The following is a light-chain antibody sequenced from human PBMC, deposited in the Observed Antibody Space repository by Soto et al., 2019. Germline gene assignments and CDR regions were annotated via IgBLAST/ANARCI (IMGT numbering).Light chain of an antibody. CDR2: GAS. V-gene: IGKV3-20*01. J-gene: IGKJ5*01. CDR3: QQYDSSPPIT. CDR1: QSVTNSY. Sequence: EIVLTQSPGTLSLSPGERATLSCRASQSVTNSYLAWYQQKPGQAPRLLIYGASSRATGIPDRFSGSGSGTDFTLTISRLETEDFAVYYCQQYDSSPPITFGHGTRLEI.